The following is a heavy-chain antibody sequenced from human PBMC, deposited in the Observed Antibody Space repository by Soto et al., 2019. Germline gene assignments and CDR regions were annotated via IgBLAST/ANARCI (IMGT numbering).Heavy chain of an antibody. CDR1: GFTFSTHA. V-gene: IGHV3-33*01. D-gene: IGHD6-19*01. CDR3: ARDPPGSGWAFDY. CDR2: IWSDGSNK. J-gene: IGHJ4*02. Sequence: GGSLRLSCAAAGFTFSTHAMHWVRQAPGKGLEWVAFIWSDGSNKYYADSVKGRATISRDNSKRTVDLQMNSPRAEDTAVYYCARDPPGSGWAFDYWGQGTLVTVSS.